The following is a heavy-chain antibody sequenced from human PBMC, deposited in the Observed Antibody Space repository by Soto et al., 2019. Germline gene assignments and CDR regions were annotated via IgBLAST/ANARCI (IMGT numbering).Heavy chain of an antibody. CDR3: ARVNWELENYGMDV. J-gene: IGHJ6*02. D-gene: IGHD3-10*01. CDR2: ISGGGGDT. CDR1: GFTYSSYA. V-gene: IGHV3-23*01. Sequence: EVQLLESGGGLVQPGGSLRLSCAASGFTYSSYALAWVRQAPGKGLEWVSSISGGGGDTSYADSVRGRFTISRDNSKNTLYLQMNSLRAEDTAVYYCARVNWELENYGMDVWGQGTTVTVSS.